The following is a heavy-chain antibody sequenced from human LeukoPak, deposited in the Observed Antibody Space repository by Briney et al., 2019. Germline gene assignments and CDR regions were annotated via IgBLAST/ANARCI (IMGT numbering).Heavy chain of an antibody. D-gene: IGHD6-13*01. CDR3: AKVVIAAGCDH. Sequence: PGGSLRLSCAASGFTFSSYAMSWVRQAPGKGLEWVSTISSAGGSTYYADSVKGRFTISRDNSKNTLYLQMDSLRADDTAVYYCAKVVIAAGCDHWGQGTLVTVSS. CDR1: GFTFSSYA. J-gene: IGHJ4*02. V-gene: IGHV3-23*01. CDR2: ISSAGGST.